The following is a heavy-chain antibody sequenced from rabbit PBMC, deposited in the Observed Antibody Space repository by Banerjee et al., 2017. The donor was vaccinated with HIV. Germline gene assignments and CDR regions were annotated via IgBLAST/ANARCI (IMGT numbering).Heavy chain of an antibody. Sequence: QSLEESGGDLVKPEGSLTLTCTASGFSFSSSIYMCWVRQAPGKGLEWIACIYTGSDGYTYYASWAKGRFTISKTSSTTVTLQMTSLTAADTATYFCARDDRNTDGRYFDLRGPGTLVTVS. D-gene: IGHD1-1*01. J-gene: IGHJ4*01. CDR1: GFSFSSSIY. CDR3: ARDDRNTDGRYFDL. CDR2: IYTGSDGYT. V-gene: IGHV1S40*01.